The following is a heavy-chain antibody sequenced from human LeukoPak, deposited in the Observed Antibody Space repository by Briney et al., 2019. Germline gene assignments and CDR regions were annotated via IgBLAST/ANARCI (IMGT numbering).Heavy chain of an antibody. CDR3: ARAGASESGKYYNDY. CDR2: IHPGGDT. D-gene: IGHD3-10*01. J-gene: IGHJ4*02. V-gene: IGHV3-66*01. Sequence: GGSLRLSCAASGFTVNSNFMNWVRQAPGKGLEWVSFIHPGGDTYYADSVRGRFTISRDNSKNTVFLQMNSLRAEDTAVYYCARAGASESGKYYNDYWGQGTLVTVSS. CDR1: GFTVNSNF.